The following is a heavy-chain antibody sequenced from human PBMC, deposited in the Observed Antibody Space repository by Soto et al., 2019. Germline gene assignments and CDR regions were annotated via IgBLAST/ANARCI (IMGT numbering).Heavy chain of an antibody. Sequence: EVQLVESGGGLVQPGGSLRLSCAASGFTVSRNYMSWVRQAPGKGLEWVSVIYSDDSTYNADSVKGRFTISRDNSKNTLYLQMNSRRGEDTAVYYCARGLTTVVTDDIDAFDIWGQGTMVTVSS. CDR2: IYSDDST. D-gene: IGHD4-17*01. V-gene: IGHV3-66*01. CDR1: GFTVSRNY. CDR3: ARGLTTVVTDDIDAFDI. J-gene: IGHJ3*02.